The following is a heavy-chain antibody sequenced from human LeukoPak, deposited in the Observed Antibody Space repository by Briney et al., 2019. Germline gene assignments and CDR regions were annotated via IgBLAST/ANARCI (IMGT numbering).Heavy chain of an antibody. V-gene: IGHV1-18*01. Sequence: ASVKVSCKASGYTFTNYGISWVRQAPGQGLEWMGWISAYNGNTNYAQNVQGRVTMTTDTSTSTAYMELRSLISDDTAVYYCARDYYDDTSGYYKMDYWGQGTLVTVSS. J-gene: IGHJ4*02. CDR3: ARDYYDDTSGYYKMDY. D-gene: IGHD3-22*01. CDR1: GYTFTNYG. CDR2: ISAYNGNT.